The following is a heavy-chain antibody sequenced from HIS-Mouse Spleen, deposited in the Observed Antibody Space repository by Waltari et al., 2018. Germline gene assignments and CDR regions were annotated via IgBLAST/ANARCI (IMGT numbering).Heavy chain of an antibody. CDR1: GGSSSSSTYS. CDR2: IYCSGST. CDR3: ARSRTGGWYFDL. J-gene: IGHJ2*01. V-gene: IGHV4-39*07. D-gene: IGHD7-27*01. Sequence: QLQLQESGPGRVKPSADLSLPCTVAGGSSSSSTYSRGGIRQPPGKALEWFGSIYCSGSTYSNPSLKRRVTISVDTSKNQFSLKLSSVTAADTAVYYCARSRTGGWYFDLWGRGTLVTVSS.